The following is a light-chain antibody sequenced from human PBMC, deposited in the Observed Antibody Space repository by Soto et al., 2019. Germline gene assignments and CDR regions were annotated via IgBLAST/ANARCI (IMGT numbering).Light chain of an antibody. CDR2: KAS. CDR3: QQYNSLWT. CDR1: QSISSW. J-gene: IGKJ1*01. V-gene: IGKV1-5*03. Sequence: DIQMTQSPSTLSESVGERVTITCRASQSISSWSAWYQQKPGKAPKLLIYKASSLESGVPSRFSGSGSGTEFTLTISSLQPDDFATYYCQQYNSLWTFGQGTKVEIK.